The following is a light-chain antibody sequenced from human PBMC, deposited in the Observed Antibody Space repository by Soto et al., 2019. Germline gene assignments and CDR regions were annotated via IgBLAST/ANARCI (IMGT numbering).Light chain of an antibody. CDR1: QSIASY. Sequence: DIQMTQSPSSLSASVGDRVTITCRASQSIASYLNWYQQKPGKAPKLLIYGVSSLQSGVPSRLSGRGYGTDFTLTISSLQPEDFATYYCQQSYTTPRTFGQGTKVEIK. CDR3: QQSYTTPRT. V-gene: IGKV1-39*01. J-gene: IGKJ1*01. CDR2: GVS.